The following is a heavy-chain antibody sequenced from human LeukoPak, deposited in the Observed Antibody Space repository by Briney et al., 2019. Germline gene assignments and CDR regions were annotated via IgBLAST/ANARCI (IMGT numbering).Heavy chain of an antibody. CDR3: ARVRYSYAFDI. D-gene: IGHD5-18*01. CDR1: GGSISSSSYY. J-gene: IGHJ3*02. Sequence: SETLSLTCTVSGGSISSSSYYWGWIRQPPGKGREWIGSIYYSGSTYYNPSLKSRVTISVDTSKNQFSLKLSSVTAADTAVYYCARVRYSYAFDIWGQGTMVTVSS. CDR2: IYYSGST. V-gene: IGHV4-39*07.